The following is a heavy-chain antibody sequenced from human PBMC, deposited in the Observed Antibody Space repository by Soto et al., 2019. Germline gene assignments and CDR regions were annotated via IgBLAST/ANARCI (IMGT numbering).Heavy chain of an antibody. CDR1: GGTFSSYA. J-gene: IGHJ4*02. CDR2: IIPIFGTA. CDR3: ARDPSRDYYDSSGYYF. V-gene: IGHV1-69*13. Sequence: SVKVSCKASGGTFSSYAISWVRQAPGQGLEWMGGIIPIFGTANYAQEFQGRVTITADESTSTAYMELSSLRSEDTAVYYCARDPSRDYYDSSGYYFWGQGTLVTVSS. D-gene: IGHD3-22*01.